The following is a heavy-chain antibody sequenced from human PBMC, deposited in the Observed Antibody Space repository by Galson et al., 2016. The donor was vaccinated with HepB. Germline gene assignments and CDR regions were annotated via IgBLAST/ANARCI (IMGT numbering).Heavy chain of an antibody. CDR3: ARDSFTIFGVTPNWFDP. Sequence: SLRLSCAASGFTFSSYGMHWVRQAPGKGLEWLAVISYDGSKKYYADSVKGRFTISRDNSKNTLYLQMNSLRAEDTAVYYCARDSFTIFGVTPNWFDPWGQGTLVTVSS. V-gene: IGHV3-30*03. J-gene: IGHJ5*02. CDR2: ISYDGSKK. CDR1: GFTFSSYG. D-gene: IGHD3-3*01.